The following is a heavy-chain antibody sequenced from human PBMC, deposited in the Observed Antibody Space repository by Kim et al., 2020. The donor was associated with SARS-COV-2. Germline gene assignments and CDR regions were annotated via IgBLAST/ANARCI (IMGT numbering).Heavy chain of an antibody. CDR2: IYYSGST. Sequence: SETLSLTCTVSGGSISSGGYYWSWIRQHPGKGLEWIGYIYYSGSTYYNPSLKSRVTISVDTSKNQFSLKLSSVTAADTAVYYCARTLTVGGVLYYVFVIWAQGTMLTVFS. CDR3: ARTLTVGGVLYYVFVI. J-gene: IGHJ3*02. D-gene: IGHD2-15*01. V-gene: IGHV4-31*03. CDR1: GGSISSGGYY.